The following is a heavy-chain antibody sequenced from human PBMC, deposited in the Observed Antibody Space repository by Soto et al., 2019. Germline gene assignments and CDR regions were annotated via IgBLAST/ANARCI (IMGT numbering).Heavy chain of an antibody. CDR3: AMEYCSSTSCYRDY. CDR2: IIPILGIA. J-gene: IGHJ4*02. CDR1: GGTLSSYT. V-gene: IGHV1-69*02. Sequence: SVKVCCKASGGTLSSYTISWVRQAPGQGLEWMGRIIPILGIANYAQKFQGRVTITADKSTSTAYMELSSLRSEDTAVYYCAMEYCSSTSCYRDYWGQGTLVTVSS. D-gene: IGHD2-2*02.